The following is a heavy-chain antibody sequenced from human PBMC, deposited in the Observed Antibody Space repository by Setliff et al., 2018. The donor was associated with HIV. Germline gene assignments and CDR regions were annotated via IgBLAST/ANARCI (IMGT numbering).Heavy chain of an antibody. V-gene: IGHV1-69*05. CDR2: IVPIFGTP. Sequence: SVKVSCKASGDNFNSHSISWVRQAPGQGLEWMGGIVPIFGTPNYAQKFKGRVIVTTDTSTNTVYMEVMRLTSDDTAVYFCAREGVATPDEEGYYSDQWGQGTLVTVSS. CDR1: GDNFNSHS. CDR3: AREGVATPDEEGYYSDQ. J-gene: IGHJ4*02.